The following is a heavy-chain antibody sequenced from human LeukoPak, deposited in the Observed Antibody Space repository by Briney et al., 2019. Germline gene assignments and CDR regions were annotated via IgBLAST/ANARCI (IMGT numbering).Heavy chain of an antibody. Sequence: GGSLRLSCAASGFTFSIYWMSWVRQAPGKGLEWVASIEQDGSEKYYVDSVKGRFTISRDNAKNSLYLQMNSLRAEDTAVYYCARDWGIDSWGQGTLVTVSS. CDR3: ARDWGIDS. V-gene: IGHV3-7*01. D-gene: IGHD3-16*01. J-gene: IGHJ4*02. CDR2: IEQDGSEK. CDR1: GFTFSIYW.